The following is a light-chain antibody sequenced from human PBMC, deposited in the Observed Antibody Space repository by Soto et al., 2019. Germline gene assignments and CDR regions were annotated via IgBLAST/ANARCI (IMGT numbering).Light chain of an antibody. CDR1: QSVNAN. CDR2: GAS. V-gene: IGKV3-15*01. J-gene: IGKJ1*01. CDR3: QQYNTWLWT. Sequence: EVVMTQSPATLSVSPGERATLSCRASQSVNANLAWYQQKPGQAPRLLIHGASNRATGIPARFSGSGFGTEFMLNNSSLQSEDFAVYYCQQYNTWLWTFGQGTKVEI.